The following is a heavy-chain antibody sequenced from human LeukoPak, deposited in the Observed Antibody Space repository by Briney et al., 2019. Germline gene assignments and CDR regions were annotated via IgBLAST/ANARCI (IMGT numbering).Heavy chain of an antibody. CDR2: INHSGST. CDR3: ASRTGGADY. CDR1: GGSFSGYY. V-gene: IGHV4-34*01. D-gene: IGHD3-16*01. J-gene: IGHJ4*02. Sequence: PSETLSLTCAVYGGSFSGYYWSWIRQPPGKGLEWIGEINHSGSTNYNPSLKSRVTISVDTSKNQFSLKLSSVTAADTAVCYCASRTGGADYWGQGTLVTVSS.